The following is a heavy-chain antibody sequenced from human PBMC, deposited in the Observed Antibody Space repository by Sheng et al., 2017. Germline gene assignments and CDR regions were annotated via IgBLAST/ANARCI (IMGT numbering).Heavy chain of an antibody. CDR3: VRDSSGWLGDFDY. CDR1: GYTFNVYG. J-gene: IGHJ4*02. V-gene: IGHV1-18*01. Sequence: GPGVKKPGASVKVSCKASGYTFNVYGISWVRQAPGQGLQWMGWISAHSGTTSYAQNLQGRVTMTTDTSTSTAYMELRSLTSDDTAVYYCVRDSSGWLGDFDYWGQGTLVTVSS. D-gene: IGHD6-19*01. CDR2: ISAHSGTT.